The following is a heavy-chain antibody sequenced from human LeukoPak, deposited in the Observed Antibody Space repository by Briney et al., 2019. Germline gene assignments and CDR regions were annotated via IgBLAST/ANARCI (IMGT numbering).Heavy chain of an antibody. Sequence: SETLSLTCTVSGGSFSTYYWSWIRQPPGKGLEWIGYIYYSGGTKYNPSLKSRVTISLDTSKNQFSLKLSSVTAADTAVYYCARAYGGNSQYFQHWGQGTLVTVSS. D-gene: IGHD4-23*01. CDR2: IYYSGGT. CDR3: ARAYGGNSQYFQH. V-gene: IGHV4-59*08. CDR1: GGSFSTYY. J-gene: IGHJ1*01.